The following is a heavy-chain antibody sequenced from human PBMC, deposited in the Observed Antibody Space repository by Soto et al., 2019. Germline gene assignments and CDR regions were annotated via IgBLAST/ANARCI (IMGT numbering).Heavy chain of an antibody. CDR2: ISGSGAGT. Sequence: GGSLRLSCAASGFTFTTYAMGWVRQAPGKGLERVSSISGSGAGTFYADSVKGRFTISRDNAKKMVYLQMNGLRADDTALYYWAKEALTVARNIFDAGGQGTLVGVPS. CDR3: AKEALTVARNIFDA. CDR1: GFTFTTYA. D-gene: IGHD6-19*01. V-gene: IGHV3-23*01. J-gene: IGHJ4*02.